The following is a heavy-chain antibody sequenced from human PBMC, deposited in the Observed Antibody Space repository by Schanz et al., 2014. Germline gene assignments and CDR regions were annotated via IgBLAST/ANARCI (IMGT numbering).Heavy chain of an antibody. D-gene: IGHD6-19*01. V-gene: IGHV1-18*01. J-gene: IGHJ4*02. CDR1: GYTFTSYG. CDR2: ISAYNGNT. CDR3: ARGGYSSGWYDRDIAHFDY. Sequence: QVQLVQSGAEVKKPGASVKVCCKASGYTFTSYGINWVRQAPGQGLEWMGWISAYNGNTNYAQKLQGRVTMTTDTATSTAYMELRSLRADDTAVYYCARGGYSSGWYDRDIAHFDYWGQGTLVAVSS.